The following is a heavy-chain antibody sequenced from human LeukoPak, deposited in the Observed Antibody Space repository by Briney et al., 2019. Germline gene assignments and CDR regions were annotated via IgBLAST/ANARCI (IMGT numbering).Heavy chain of an antibody. Sequence: GASVKVSCKASGGTFSSYAISWVRQAPGQGLEWMGGIIPIFGTANYAQKFQGRVTITTDESTSTAYMELSSLRSEDTAVYYCARARSSSSAKVVYYYYYTDVWGKGTTVTVSS. CDR2: IIPIFGTA. V-gene: IGHV1-69*05. CDR3: ARARSSSSAKVVYYYYYTDV. CDR1: GGTFSSYA. J-gene: IGHJ6*03. D-gene: IGHD6-6*01.